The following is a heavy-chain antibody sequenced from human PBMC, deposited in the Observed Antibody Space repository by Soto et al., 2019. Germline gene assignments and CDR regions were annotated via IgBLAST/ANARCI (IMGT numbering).Heavy chain of an antibody. D-gene: IGHD1-26*01. Sequence: EVQLVESGGGLVQPGGSLRLSCAASGFTFSSYAMHWVRQAPGKGLEYVSTISTNGGSTYNVNSVKGRFTISRDNSKNTLYLQMGSLRAEDLAVYYCAREGGSYYFDYWGQATLVTVSS. CDR2: ISTNGGST. J-gene: IGHJ4*02. CDR1: GFTFSSYA. V-gene: IGHV3-64*01. CDR3: AREGGSYYFDY.